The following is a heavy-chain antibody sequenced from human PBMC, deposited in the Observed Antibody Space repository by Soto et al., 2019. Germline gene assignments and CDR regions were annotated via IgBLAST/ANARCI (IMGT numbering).Heavy chain of an antibody. J-gene: IGHJ4*02. D-gene: IGHD5-12*01. CDR2: IIPILGIA. Sequence: QVQLVQSGAEVEKPGSSVKVSCKASGGTFSSYTISWVRQAPGQGLEWMGRIIPILGIANYAQKFQGRVTITADKSTSTAYMELSSLRSEDTAVYYCARDREGYSGYGSFDYWGQGTLVTVSS. CDR1: GGTFSSYT. CDR3: ARDREGYSGYGSFDY. V-gene: IGHV1-69*08.